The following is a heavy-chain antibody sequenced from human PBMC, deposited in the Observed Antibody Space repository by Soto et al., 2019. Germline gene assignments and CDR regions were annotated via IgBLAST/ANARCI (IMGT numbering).Heavy chain of an antibody. V-gene: IGHV3-48*02. CDR3: ARAPGQNYDFWSGPSPYYYYGMDV. Sequence: GGSLRLSCAASGFTFSSYSMNWVRQAPGKGLEWVSYISSSSSTIYYADSVKGRLTISRDNAKNSLYLQMNSLRDEDTAVDYCARAPGQNYDFWSGPSPYYYYGMDVWGQGTTVTVSS. J-gene: IGHJ6*02. CDR1: GFTFSSYS. CDR2: ISSSSSTI. D-gene: IGHD3-3*01.